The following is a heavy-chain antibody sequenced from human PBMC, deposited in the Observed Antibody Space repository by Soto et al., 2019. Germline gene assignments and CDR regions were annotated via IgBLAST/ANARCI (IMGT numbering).Heavy chain of an antibody. V-gene: IGHV3-7*01. CDR2: IKEDGSER. CDR3: ASARHIGP. Sequence: GGSLRLSCAASGFTFSNYWMSRVRQAPGKGLEWVANIKEDGSERNYVGSVKGRFTISRDNAENSLYLQMNSLRAEDTAVYYCASARHIGPWGQGTLVTVSS. CDR1: GFTFSNYW. J-gene: IGHJ5*02. D-gene: IGHD2-21*01.